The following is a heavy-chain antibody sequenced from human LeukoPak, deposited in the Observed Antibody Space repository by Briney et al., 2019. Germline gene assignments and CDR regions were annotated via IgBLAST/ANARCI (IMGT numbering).Heavy chain of an antibody. V-gene: IGHV3-23*01. CDR2: ISGGGDT. J-gene: IGHJ6*02. Sequence: GGSLRLSCAASGFSFNNYAIYWVRQAPGEGLEWVSVISGGGDTTYADSVKGRFTISRDNSRNTVYLQMDNLRAEDMAVYYCVRSTGYFYYGMDVWGQGTTVTVS. D-gene: IGHD3-9*01. CDR1: GFSFNNYA. CDR3: VRSTGYFYYGMDV.